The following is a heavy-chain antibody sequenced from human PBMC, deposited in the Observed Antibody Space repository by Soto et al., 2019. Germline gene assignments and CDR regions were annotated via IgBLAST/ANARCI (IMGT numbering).Heavy chain of an antibody. CDR1: GYSFTSHV. CDR3: ARGYYYDSSGYYFDN. J-gene: IGHJ4*02. CDR2: INPGTGDT. D-gene: IGHD3-22*01. Sequence: ASVKVSCKASGYSFTSHVIHCLRQAPGQRLEWVGWINPGTGDTKFLQEFQGRLTITRDTSATTAFMELSNLRSGDTAVYYCARGYYYDSSGYYFDNWGQGTLVTVSS. V-gene: IGHV1-3*01.